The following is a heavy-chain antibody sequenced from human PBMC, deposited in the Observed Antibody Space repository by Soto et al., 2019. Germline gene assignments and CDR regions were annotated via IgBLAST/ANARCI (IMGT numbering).Heavy chain of an antibody. J-gene: IGHJ6*02. CDR1: GYTFTNYG. CDR2: ISAYNGNT. V-gene: IGHV1-18*04. CDR3: ARVRYYGSGSYPKYYYYYGMDV. D-gene: IGHD3-10*01. Sequence: GASVKVSCTASGYTFTNYGISWVRQAPGQGLEWMGWISAYNGNTNYAQKLQGRVTMTTDTSTSTAYMELRSLRSDDTAVYYCARVRYYGSGSYPKYYYYYGMDVWGQGTTVTVCS.